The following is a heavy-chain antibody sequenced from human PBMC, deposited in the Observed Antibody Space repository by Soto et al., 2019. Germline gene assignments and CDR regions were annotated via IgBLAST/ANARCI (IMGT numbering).Heavy chain of an antibody. V-gene: IGHV1-18*01. D-gene: IGHD3-3*01. CDR2: ISAYNGNT. J-gene: IGHJ6*02. CDR3: ARDFSPYYDFWSGESMDV. CDR1: GYTFTSYG. Sequence: QVQLVQSGAEVKKPGASVKVSCKASGYTFTSYGISWVRQAPGQGLEWMGWISAYNGNTNYAQKLQGRVTMTTDTXTXTVXMELRSLRSDDTAVYYCARDFSPYYDFWSGESMDVWGQGTTVTVSS.